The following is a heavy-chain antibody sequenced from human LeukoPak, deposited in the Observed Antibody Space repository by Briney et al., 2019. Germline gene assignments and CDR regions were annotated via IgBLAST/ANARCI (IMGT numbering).Heavy chain of an antibody. D-gene: IGHD3-10*01. CDR2: INHSGST. V-gene: IGHV4-34*01. CDR3: ARFYYGSGSYPRPFDP. J-gene: IGHJ5*02. Sequence: SETLSLTCAVYGGSFSGYYWSRIRQPPGKGLEWIGEINHSGSTNYNPSLKSRVTISVDTSKNQFSLKLSSVAAADTAVYYCARFYYGSGSYPRPFDPWGQGTLVTVSS. CDR1: GGSFSGYY.